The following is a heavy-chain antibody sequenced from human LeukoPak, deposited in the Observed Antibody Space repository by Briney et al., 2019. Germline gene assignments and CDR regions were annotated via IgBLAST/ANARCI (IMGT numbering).Heavy chain of an antibody. V-gene: IGHV4-4*07. CDR2: MYTSGSA. CDR3: ARGQVSVTATHIGLWYFDL. Sequence: PSETLSLTCTVSGDSISSYYWSWIRQPAGKGLEWIGRMYTSGSANYNPSLKSRVTMSADTLKNQFSLKLRSVTAADTAVYYCARGQVSVTATHIGLWYFDLWGRGTLVTVSS. J-gene: IGHJ2*01. D-gene: IGHD2-21*02. CDR1: GDSISSYY.